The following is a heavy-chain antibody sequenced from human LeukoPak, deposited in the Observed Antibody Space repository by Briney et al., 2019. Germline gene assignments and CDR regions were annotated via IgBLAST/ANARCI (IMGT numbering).Heavy chain of an antibody. CDR2: ISAYNGNT. D-gene: IGHD3-3*01. CDR1: GYTFTSYG. CDR3: ARDSPYYDFWSGYQIYFDY. Sequence: ASVKVSCKASGYTFTSYGISWVRQAPGQGLEWMGWISAYNGNTNYAQKLQGRVTMTTDTSTGTAYMELRSLRSDDTAVYYCARDSPYYDFWSGYQIYFDYWGQGTLVTVSS. V-gene: IGHV1-18*01. J-gene: IGHJ4*02.